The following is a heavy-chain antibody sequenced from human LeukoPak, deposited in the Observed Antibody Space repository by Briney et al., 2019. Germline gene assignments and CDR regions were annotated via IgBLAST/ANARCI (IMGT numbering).Heavy chain of an antibody. Sequence: SETLSLTCTVSGGSISNYYWTWIRQPPGKGLEWIGYIYYTGRTNYNPSLKSRVTISVDMSKNYFSLRLRSVTAVGTAIYYCARLQDNGYSNYWGQGALVTVSS. CDR3: ARLQDNGYSNY. J-gene: IGHJ4*02. CDR1: GGSISNYY. D-gene: IGHD5-12*01. CDR2: IYYTGRT. V-gene: IGHV4-59*08.